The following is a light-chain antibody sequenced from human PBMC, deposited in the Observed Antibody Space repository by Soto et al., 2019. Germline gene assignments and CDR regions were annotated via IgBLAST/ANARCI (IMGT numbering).Light chain of an antibody. V-gene: IGKV3-15*01. CDR1: QGVSSN. J-gene: IGKJ4*01. CDR2: GAS. CDR3: QQYNKWPLS. Sequence: DIVMTQSPATLSVSPGGRATLSCRASQGVSSNLAWYQQKPGQAPRLLIYGASTRATGIPARFSGSESGTEFTLTISSLQSEDFAVYYCQQYNKWPLSFGGGTKVEIK.